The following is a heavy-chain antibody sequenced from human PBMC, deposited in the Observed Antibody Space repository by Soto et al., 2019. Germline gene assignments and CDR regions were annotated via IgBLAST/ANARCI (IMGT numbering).Heavy chain of an antibody. D-gene: IGHD2-21*02. CDR2: INAGNGNT. V-gene: IGHV1-3*05. J-gene: IGHJ1*01. CDR3: AISIVVVTALAY. CDR1: GYTFTSYA. Sequence: QVQLVQSGAEEKKPGASVKVSCKASGYTFTSYAMHWVRQAPGQRLEWMGWINAGNGNTKYSQKFQGSVTITRDTSASKAYMELSRLRSEDTEVYYCAISIVVVTALAYWGQGTLVTVSS.